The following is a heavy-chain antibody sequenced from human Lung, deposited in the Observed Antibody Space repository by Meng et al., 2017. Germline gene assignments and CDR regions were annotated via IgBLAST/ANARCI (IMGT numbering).Heavy chain of an antibody. CDR3: ARDRYCSTTSCTGWFDP. CDR2: ISGYNGNT. J-gene: IGHJ5*02. CDR1: GYTFTSYG. Sequence: QVQLVQSGDEGKKPGASVKVSCKASGYTFTSYGISWVRQAPGQGLEWMGWISGYNGNTNYAQKFQGRVTMTTDTSTSTAYMELRSLRSDDTAVYYCARDRYCSTTSCTGWFDPWGQGTLVTVSS. D-gene: IGHD2-2*01. V-gene: IGHV1-18*01.